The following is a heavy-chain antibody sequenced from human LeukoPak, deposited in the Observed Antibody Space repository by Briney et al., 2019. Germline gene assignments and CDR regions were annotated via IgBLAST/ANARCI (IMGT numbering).Heavy chain of an antibody. CDR1: GFTFSSYA. D-gene: IGHD5-12*01. V-gene: IGHV3-23*01. J-gene: IGHJ4*02. Sequence: GGSLRLSCAASGFTFSSYAMSWVRQAPGKGLEWVSAISGSGGSTYYADSVKGRFTISRDNSKNTLYLQRNSLRAEDTAVYYCAKASDIVATIRFYYFDYWGQGTLVTVSS. CDR2: ISGSGGST. CDR3: AKASDIVATIRFYYFDY.